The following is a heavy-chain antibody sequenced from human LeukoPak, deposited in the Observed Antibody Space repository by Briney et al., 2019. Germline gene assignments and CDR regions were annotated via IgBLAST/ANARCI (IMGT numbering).Heavy chain of an antibody. V-gene: IGHV3-48*03. CDR1: GFTFSSYE. CDR2: IRSGGSPI. D-gene: IGHD2-2*02. CDR3: ARGGYCTSTICYMWNAFDL. Sequence: GGSLRLSCAASGFTFSSYEMNWVRQAPGKGLEWVSYIRSGGSPIYYADSVRGRFTISRDDAKNSLYLQMNSLRAEDTAVYYCARGGYCTSTICYMWNAFDLWGQGTIVTVSS. J-gene: IGHJ3*01.